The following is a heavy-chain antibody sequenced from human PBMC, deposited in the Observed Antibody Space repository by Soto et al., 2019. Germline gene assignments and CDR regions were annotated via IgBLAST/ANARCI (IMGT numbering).Heavy chain of an antibody. D-gene: IGHD1-26*01. J-gene: IGHJ5*02. CDR1: GYSVSGNSAA. CDR3: AREFSYYVSSESYWYA. V-gene: IGHV6-1*01. CDR2: TYYRSRWYN. Sequence: SQTLSLTCAISGYSVSGNSAAWNWIRQSPSRGLEWLGRTYYRSRWYNDYAVSVKSRITVTPDTSKNQFSLHLNSVTPEDTAVYYCAREFSYYVSSESYWYACGQGELVTVSA.